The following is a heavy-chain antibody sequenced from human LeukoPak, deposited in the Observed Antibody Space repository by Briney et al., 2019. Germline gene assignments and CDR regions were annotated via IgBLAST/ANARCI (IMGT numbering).Heavy chain of an antibody. CDR3: ARLLYYGGSGYYGAFEY. V-gene: IGHV4-34*01. CDR1: GGSFSGHY. J-gene: IGHJ4*02. Sequence: SETLSLTCAVYGGSFSGHYWSWIRQRPGKGLEWIGEINHSGSSNYSPSLKSRVTISVDTSKNQFSLKLTSVTAADTAVYYCARLLYYGGSGYYGAFEYWGQGNLVTVSS. D-gene: IGHD3-22*01. CDR2: INHSGSS.